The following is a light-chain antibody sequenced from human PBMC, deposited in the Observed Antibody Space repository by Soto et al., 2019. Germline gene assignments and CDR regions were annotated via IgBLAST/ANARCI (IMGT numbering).Light chain of an antibody. Sequence: QSVLTQPPSASGSPGQSVTISCTGTSSDVGGYNFVSWYQQHPGKAPKVMIYEVNKRSSGVPDRFAGSKSGNTASLTVSGLQAEDEADYYCSSYAGSNTVVFGGGTKVTVL. CDR3: SSYAGSNTVV. CDR2: EVN. V-gene: IGLV2-8*01. CDR1: SSDVGGYNF. J-gene: IGLJ2*01.